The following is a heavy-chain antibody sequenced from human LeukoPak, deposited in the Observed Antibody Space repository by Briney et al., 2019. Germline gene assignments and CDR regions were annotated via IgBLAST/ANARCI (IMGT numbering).Heavy chain of an antibody. V-gene: IGHV1-2*06. CDR1: GYTLTAYY. Sequence: ASVKVSCKASGYTLTAYYIYWVRQAPGQGLEWMGRINPNSGGTDYAQNFQGRVTMTRDTSISTAYMELSRLRSDDTTVYYCARGYCSGGTCYLVENWLDPWGQGTLVTVSS. D-gene: IGHD2-15*01. CDR3: ARGYCSGGTCYLVENWLDP. J-gene: IGHJ5*02. CDR2: INPNSGGT.